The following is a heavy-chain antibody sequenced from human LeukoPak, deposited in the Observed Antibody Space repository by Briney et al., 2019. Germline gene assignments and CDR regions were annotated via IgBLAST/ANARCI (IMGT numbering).Heavy chain of an antibody. CDR3: ARNQYSSSAYNYYGMDV. CDR1: GGTFSSYA. Sequence: SVKVSCKASGGTFSSYAISWVRQAPGQGLEWMGGIIPIFGTANYAQKFQGRVTITADESTSTAYMELSSLRSEDTAVYYCARNQYSSSAYNYYGMDVWGQGTTVTVSS. V-gene: IGHV1-69*01. CDR2: IIPIFGTA. D-gene: IGHD6-13*01. J-gene: IGHJ6*02.